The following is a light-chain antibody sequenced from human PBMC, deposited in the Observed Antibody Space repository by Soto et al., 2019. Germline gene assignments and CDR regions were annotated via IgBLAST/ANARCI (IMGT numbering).Light chain of an antibody. V-gene: IGKV1-27*01. Sequence: DIQMTQSPSSXXASVGDRVTXTXXASQGISNYLAWYQQKPGKVPKLLIYAASTLQSGVPSRFSGSGSGTDFTLTISSLQPEDVATYYCQKYNSAPQFTFGPGTKVDIK. CDR3: QKYNSAPQFT. CDR1: QGISNY. CDR2: AAS. J-gene: IGKJ3*01.